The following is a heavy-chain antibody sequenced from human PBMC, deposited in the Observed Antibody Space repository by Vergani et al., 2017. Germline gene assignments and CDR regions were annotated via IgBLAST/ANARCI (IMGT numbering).Heavy chain of an antibody. CDR2: MYYSGST. V-gene: IGHV4-30-4*08. CDR1: GGSISSGDYY. J-gene: IGHJ4*02. D-gene: IGHD3-10*01. CDR3: ARGRGSGVDY. Sequence: QVQLQESGPGLVKPSQTLSLTCTVSGGSISSGDYYWSWIRQPPGKGLEWIGYMYYSGSTYYNPSLKSRVTISVDTSKNQFALKVISVTASDTAVYYCARGRGSGVDYWGQGTLVTVSS.